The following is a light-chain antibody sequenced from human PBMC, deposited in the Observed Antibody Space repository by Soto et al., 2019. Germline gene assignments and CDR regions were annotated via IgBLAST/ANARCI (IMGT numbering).Light chain of an antibody. J-gene: IGKJ2*01. Sequence: EIVMTQSPATLSVSPGERATLSCRASQSVSTNLAWYQQKPGQAPRLLMYGASTRATGIPARFSGSGSGTELTLTISRLQSEDFAVYFCQQYHNWPPYTFGQGTKLEIK. CDR1: QSVSTN. V-gene: IGKV3-15*01. CDR2: GAS. CDR3: QQYHNWPPYT.